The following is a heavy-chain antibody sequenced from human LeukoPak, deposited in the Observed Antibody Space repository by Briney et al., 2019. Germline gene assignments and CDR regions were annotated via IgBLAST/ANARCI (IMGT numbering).Heavy chain of an antibody. Sequence: ASVKVSCKASGGTFSSYAISWVRQAPGQGLEWMGRIIPILGIANYAQKFQGRVTITADKSTSTAYMELSSLRSEDTAVYYCAREVSFGYYGPYYYGMDVWGQGTTVTVSS. CDR2: IIPILGIA. D-gene: IGHD3-10*01. CDR3: AREVSFGYYGPYYYGMDV. CDR1: GGTFSSYA. V-gene: IGHV1-69*04. J-gene: IGHJ6*02.